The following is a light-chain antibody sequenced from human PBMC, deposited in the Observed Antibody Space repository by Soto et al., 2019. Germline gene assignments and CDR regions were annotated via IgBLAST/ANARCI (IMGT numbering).Light chain of an antibody. CDR3: QQYEDSIPT. Sequence: EIVLTQSPGTLSLSPGERAPLSCRASQSHSDRFLAWYQQKPGQAPRLLIHRASTRAAGIPDRFSGSGSGTDFTLTISRLEPEDFVVYYCQQYEDSIPTFGQGTRVEIK. CDR1: QSHSDRF. CDR2: RAS. V-gene: IGKV3-20*01. J-gene: IGKJ1*01.